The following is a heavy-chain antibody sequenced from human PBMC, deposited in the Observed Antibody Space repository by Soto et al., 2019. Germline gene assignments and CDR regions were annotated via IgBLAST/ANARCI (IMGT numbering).Heavy chain of an antibody. V-gene: IGHV4-30-4*02. J-gene: IGHJ5*02. CDR2: IYKSATT. Sequence: SETLSLTCSVSGDSISNLDYFWAWIRQPPGQALEYIGYIYKSATTYYNPSFESRVAISVDTSKNQLSLKLTSLTAADTAVYYCARDMHAGFTHYFDPWGQGTLVTVSS. D-gene: IGHD1-26*01. CDR3: ARDMHAGFTHYFDP. CDR1: GDSISNLDYF.